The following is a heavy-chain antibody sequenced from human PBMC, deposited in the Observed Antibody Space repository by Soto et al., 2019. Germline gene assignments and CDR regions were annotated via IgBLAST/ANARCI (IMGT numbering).Heavy chain of an antibody. D-gene: IGHD2-2*02. CDR1: GDSVSSGGNY. V-gene: IGHV4-61*08. Sequence: QVQLQESGPGLVKPSETLSLTCTVSGDSVSSGGNYWRWIRQPPGEGLEWIAYIHYSGSVNYNPTLMSRVTISVDTSKNQVSLRLNSVTAADTAFYYCARGGGYCGSTNCHTYYFDYWGQGPLVTVSS. CDR2: IHYSGSV. J-gene: IGHJ4*02. CDR3: ARGGGYCGSTNCHTYYFDY.